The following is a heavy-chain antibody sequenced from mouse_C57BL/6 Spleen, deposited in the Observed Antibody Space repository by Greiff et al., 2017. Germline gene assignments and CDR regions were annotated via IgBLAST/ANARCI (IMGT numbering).Heavy chain of an antibody. Sequence: EVKLVESGTVLARPGASVKMSCKTSGYTFTSYWMHWVKQRPGQGLEWIGAIYPGNSDTSYNQKFKGKAKLTAVTSASTAYMELSSLTNEDSAVYYCTRGTTVVATRWYFDVWGTGTTVTVSS. V-gene: IGHV1-5*01. CDR2: IYPGNSDT. CDR1: GYTFTSYW. CDR3: TRGTTVVATRWYFDV. D-gene: IGHD1-1*01. J-gene: IGHJ1*03.